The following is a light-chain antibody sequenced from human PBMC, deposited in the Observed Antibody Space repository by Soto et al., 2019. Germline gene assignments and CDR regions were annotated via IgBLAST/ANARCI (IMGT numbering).Light chain of an antibody. Sequence: DIQMTQSPSSLSASVGDRATITCQASQDISNYLNWYQQKPGKAPKLLIYDASNLETGVPSRFSGSGSGTDFTFTISSLQPEDIATYYCQQYDNLPPALTFGGGTKVDIK. CDR3: QQYDNLPPALT. CDR2: DAS. CDR1: QDISNY. V-gene: IGKV1-33*01. J-gene: IGKJ4*01.